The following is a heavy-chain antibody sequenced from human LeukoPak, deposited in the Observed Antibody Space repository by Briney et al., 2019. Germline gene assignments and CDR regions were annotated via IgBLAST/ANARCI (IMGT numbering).Heavy chain of an antibody. J-gene: IGHJ4*02. CDR1: GGTFSSYA. D-gene: IGHD2-15*01. Sequence: ASVKVSCKATGGTFSSYAISWVRQAPGQGLEWMGRIIPILGIANYAQKFQGRVTITADKSTSTAYMELSSLRSEDTAVYYCARGTEGYCSGGSCYSSGNWGQGTLVTVSS. V-gene: IGHV1-69*04. CDR2: IIPILGIA. CDR3: ARGTEGYCSGGSCYSSGN.